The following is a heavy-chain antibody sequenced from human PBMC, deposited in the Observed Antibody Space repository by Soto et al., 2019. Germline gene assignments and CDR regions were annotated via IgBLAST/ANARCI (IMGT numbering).Heavy chain of an antibody. Sequence: GGSLRLSCAASGFTFSNAWMNWVRQAPGKGLEWVGRIKSKTDGGTTDYAAPVKGRFTISRDDSKNTLYLQMNSLETEDTAVYYCTTPYYYDSSGSDAFEIWGQGTMVTVSS. CDR3: TTPYYYDSSGSDAFEI. CDR2: IKSKTDGGTT. CDR1: GFTFSNAW. D-gene: IGHD3-22*01. J-gene: IGHJ3*02. V-gene: IGHV3-15*07.